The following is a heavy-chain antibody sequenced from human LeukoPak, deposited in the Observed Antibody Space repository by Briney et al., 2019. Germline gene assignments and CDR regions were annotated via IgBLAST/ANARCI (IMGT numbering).Heavy chain of an antibody. CDR1: GFTFSSYA. Sequence: GGSLRLSCAASGFTFSSYAMSWVRQAPGKGLEWVSAISGSGGSTYYADSVKGRFTISRDNSKNTLYLQMNSLRAEDTAVYYCAKDKLRESSSWYLSCFDYWGQGTLVTVSS. CDR2: ISGSGGST. J-gene: IGHJ4*02. CDR3: AKDKLRESSSWYLSCFDY. V-gene: IGHV3-23*01. D-gene: IGHD6-13*01.